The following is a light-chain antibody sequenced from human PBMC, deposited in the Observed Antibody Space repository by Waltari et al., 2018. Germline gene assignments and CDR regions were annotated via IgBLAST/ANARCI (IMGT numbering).Light chain of an antibody. CDR1: QSISSW. CDR3: LQYSSSPLT. CDR2: KAS. V-gene: IGKV1-12*01. Sequence: DIQMTQSPSSLSVSVGDTVTITCRASQSISSWLDWYQHKPGKAPKLLIYKASSLQSRVPSKFSGSGSGTEFTLTISSLQPEEFATYYCLQYSSSPLTFGGGTKVGIK. J-gene: IGKJ4*01.